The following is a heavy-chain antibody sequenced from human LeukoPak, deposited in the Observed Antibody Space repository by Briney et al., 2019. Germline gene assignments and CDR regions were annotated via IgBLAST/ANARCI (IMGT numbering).Heavy chain of an antibody. V-gene: IGHV3-21*01. J-gene: IGHJ4*02. CDR1: GFTFSSYS. Sequence: GGSLRLSCAASGFTFSSYSMNWVRQAQGKGLEWVSSISSSSSYIYYADSVKGTFTISRDNAKNSLYLQMNSLRAEDTAVYYCARPMTTVTTGDYWGQGTLVTVSS. D-gene: IGHD4-17*01. CDR2: ISSSSSYI. CDR3: ARPMTTVTTGDY.